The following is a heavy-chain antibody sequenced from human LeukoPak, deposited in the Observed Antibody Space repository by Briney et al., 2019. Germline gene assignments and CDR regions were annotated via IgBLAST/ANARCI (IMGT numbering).Heavy chain of an antibody. V-gene: IGHV1-8*01. J-gene: IGHJ6*03. CDR1: GYTFTSYD. CDR2: MNPNSGNT. D-gene: IGHD3-3*01. CDR3: ARGEPGGFWSGYAYYYYYMDV. Sequence: GASVKVSCKASGYTFTSYDINWVRQATGQGLEWMGWMNPNSGNTGYAQKFQGRVTMTRNTSISTAYMELSSLRSEDTAVYYCARGEPGGFWSGYAYYYYYMDVWGKGTTVTVSS.